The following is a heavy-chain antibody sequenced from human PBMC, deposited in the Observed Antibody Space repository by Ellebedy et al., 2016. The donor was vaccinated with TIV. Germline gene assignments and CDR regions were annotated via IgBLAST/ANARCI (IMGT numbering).Heavy chain of an antibody. CDR3: ARGQDSSGYFPFDY. CDR2: IREDGTEK. J-gene: IGHJ4*02. Sequence: GESLKISCAASGFSFNTYWMSSVRQAPGKGLEWVANIREDGTEKYYVDSVKGRFTISRDNAKNSLYLQMNSLRDADTGVYYCARGQDSSGYFPFDYWGQGTLVTVSS. CDR1: GFSFNTYW. V-gene: IGHV3-7*01. D-gene: IGHD3-22*01.